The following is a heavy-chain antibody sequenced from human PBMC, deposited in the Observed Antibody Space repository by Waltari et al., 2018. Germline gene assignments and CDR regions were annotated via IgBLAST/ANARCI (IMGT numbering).Heavy chain of an antibody. Sequence: QVQLQQWGAGLLKPSETLSLTCAVYGGSFSGYYWSWIRQPPGKGLEWIGEINHSGSPNYNPSLKSRVTISVDTSKNQFSLKLSSVTAADTAVYYCARDLFGYYDFWSGKRGWAELDPWGQGTLVTVSS. CDR2: INHSGSP. CDR1: GGSFSGYY. J-gene: IGHJ5*02. D-gene: IGHD3-3*01. V-gene: IGHV4-34*01. CDR3: ARDLFGYYDFWSGKRGWAELDP.